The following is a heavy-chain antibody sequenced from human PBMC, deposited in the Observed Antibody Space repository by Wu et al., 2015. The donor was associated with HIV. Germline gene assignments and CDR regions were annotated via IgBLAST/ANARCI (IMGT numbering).Heavy chain of an antibody. V-gene: IGHV1-46*01. Sequence: QVQLVQSGAEVKKPGASVKVSCKASANTFTSYYIHWVRQAPGQGLEWMGIINPSGGNSNYAQKFQGKVSLTRDTSTNTVYMELSSLRSEDTAVYYCAAGYCSGGSCQPGNYWGQGTLVTVSS. CDR1: ANTFTSYY. D-gene: IGHD2-15*01. CDR2: INPSGGNS. CDR3: AAGYCSGGSCQPGNY. J-gene: IGHJ4*02.